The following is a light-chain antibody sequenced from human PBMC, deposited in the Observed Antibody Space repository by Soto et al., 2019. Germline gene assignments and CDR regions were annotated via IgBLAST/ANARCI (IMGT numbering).Light chain of an antibody. CDR2: EVS. J-gene: IGLJ2*01. Sequence: QSALTQPPSASGSPGQSVTISCTGTSSDVGGYNYVSWYQHHPGKAPQLMIYEVSKRPSGVPDRFSGSKSGNTASLTVSGLQAEEEADYYCSSYAGSNNLGVFGGGTKLTVL. V-gene: IGLV2-8*01. CDR1: SSDVGGYNY. CDR3: SSYAGSNNLGV.